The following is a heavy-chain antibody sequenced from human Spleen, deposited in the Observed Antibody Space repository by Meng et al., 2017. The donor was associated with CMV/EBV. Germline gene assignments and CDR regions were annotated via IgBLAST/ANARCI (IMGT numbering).Heavy chain of an antibody. CDR1: GFPFTNYW. D-gene: IGHD3-10*01. V-gene: IGHV3-7*01. CDR3: ARDWAPDYYGSGSFYNVAYYYGMDV. J-gene: IGHJ6*02. CDR2: INQDGGEK. Sequence: GGSLRLSCAASGFPFTNYWMSWVRQAPGKGLEWVANINQDGGEKYAVDSVKGRFSISRDNTKTSLYLQMDGLTAEDTAVYYCARDWAPDYYGSGSFYNVAYYYGMDVWGQGTTVTVSS.